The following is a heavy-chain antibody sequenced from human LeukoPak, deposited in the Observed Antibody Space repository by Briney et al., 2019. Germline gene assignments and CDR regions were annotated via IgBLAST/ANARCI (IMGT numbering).Heavy chain of an antibody. V-gene: IGHV4-61*02. Sequence: SETLSLTCTVSGGSISSGSYYWSWIRQPAGKGLEWIGRIYTSGSTNYNPSLKSRVTISIDTSKNQFSLRLNSVTAADTAMYYCAKSGGYGLIDYWGQGTRVTVSS. D-gene: IGHD1-26*01. J-gene: IGHJ4*02. CDR2: IYTSGST. CDR1: GGSISSGSYY. CDR3: AKSGGYGLIDY.